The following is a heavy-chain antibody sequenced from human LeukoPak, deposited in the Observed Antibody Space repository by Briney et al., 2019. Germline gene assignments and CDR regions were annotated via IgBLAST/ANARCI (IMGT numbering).Heavy chain of an antibody. CDR3: ARGLLWFGELTGPLNY. V-gene: IGHV3-33*01. Sequence: HPGGSLRLSCAASGFTFSSYGMHWVRQAPGKGLEWVAVIWYDGSNKYYADSVKGRFTISRDNSKNTLYLQMNSLRAEDTAVYYCARGLLWFGELTGPLNYWGQGTLVTVSS. CDR1: GFTFSSYG. D-gene: IGHD3-10*01. J-gene: IGHJ4*02. CDR2: IWYDGSNK.